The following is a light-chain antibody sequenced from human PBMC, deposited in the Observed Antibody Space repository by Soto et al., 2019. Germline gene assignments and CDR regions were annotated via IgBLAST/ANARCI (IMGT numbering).Light chain of an antibody. CDR2: DVS. Sequence: QSALTQPPSASGSPGQSVTISCTGTNSDVGGFNSVSWYQQHPGKVPRLVMYDVSERPSGVPDRFSGFKSGNTASLTVSGLQVEDEADYYCASYGGSDNLGVFGTGTKLTVL. CDR3: ASYGGSDNLGV. CDR1: NSDVGGFNS. V-gene: IGLV2-8*01. J-gene: IGLJ1*01.